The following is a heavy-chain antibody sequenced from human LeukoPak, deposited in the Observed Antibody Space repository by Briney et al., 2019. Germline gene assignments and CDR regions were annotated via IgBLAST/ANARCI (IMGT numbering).Heavy chain of an antibody. CDR1: GFTFISYS. Sequence: GGSLRLSCAASGFTFISYSMNWVRQAPGKGLEWVSSISSSSSYIYYADSVKGRFTISRDNAKNSLYLQMNSLRAEDTAVYYCARDPEGYSYGAHFDYWGQGTLVTVSS. CDR2: ISSSSSYI. J-gene: IGHJ4*02. CDR3: ARDPEGYSYGAHFDY. D-gene: IGHD5-18*01. V-gene: IGHV3-21*01.